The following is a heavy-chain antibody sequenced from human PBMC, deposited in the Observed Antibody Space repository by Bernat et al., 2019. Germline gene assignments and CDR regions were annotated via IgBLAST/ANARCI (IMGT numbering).Heavy chain of an antibody. CDR3: AKDGGSYYVDDY. CDR2: IRYDGSNK. CDR1: GFTFSSYG. D-gene: IGHD1-26*01. J-gene: IGHJ4*02. V-gene: IGHV3-30*02. Sequence: QVQLVESGGGVVQPGGSLRLSCAASGFTFSSYGMHWVRQAPGKGLEWVAFIRYDGSNKYYADSVKGRFTISSDNSKNTLYLQMNSLRAEDTAVYYCAKDGGSYYVDDYWGQGTLVTVSS.